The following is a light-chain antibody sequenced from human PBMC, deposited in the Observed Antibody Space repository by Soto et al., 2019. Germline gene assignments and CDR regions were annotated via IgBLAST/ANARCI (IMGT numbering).Light chain of an antibody. V-gene: IGKV1-5*03. CDR2: KAS. Sequence: DIQMTQSPSTLSASVGDRVTITCRASQSISSWLAWYQQKPGTAPKLLIYKASSLESGVPSRFSGSGSGTEFTLTISSLQPDDFATYYCQQYNSYSPSTFGHGTKVEIK. J-gene: IGKJ1*01. CDR3: QQYNSYSPST. CDR1: QSISSW.